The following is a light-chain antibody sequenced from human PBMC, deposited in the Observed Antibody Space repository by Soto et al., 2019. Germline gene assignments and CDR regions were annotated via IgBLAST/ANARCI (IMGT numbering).Light chain of an antibody. CDR1: QSVSSSY. J-gene: IGKJ4*01. CDR3: QQRSNWPPV. V-gene: IGKV3D-20*02. CDR2: GAS. Sequence: EIVLTQSPGTLSLSPGERATLSCRASQSVSSSYLAWYQQKPGQAPRLLIYGASNRATGIPARFSGSGSGTDFTLTISSLEPEDFAVYYCQQRSNWPPVFGGGTKVDIK.